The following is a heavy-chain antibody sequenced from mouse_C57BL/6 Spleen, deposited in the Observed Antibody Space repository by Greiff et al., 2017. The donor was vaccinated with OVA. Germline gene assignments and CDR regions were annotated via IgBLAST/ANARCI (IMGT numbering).Heavy chain of an antibody. CDR2: INYDGSST. D-gene: IGHD1-1*01. CDR3: ARVLYGSSFDY. V-gene: IGHV5-16*01. Sequence: EVKLMESEGGLVQPGSSMKLSCTASGFTFSDYYMAWVRQVPEKGLEWVANINYDGSSTYYLDSLKSRFIISRDNAKNILYLQMSSLKSEDTATYYCARVLYGSSFDYWGQGTTLTVSS. J-gene: IGHJ2*01. CDR1: GFTFSDYY.